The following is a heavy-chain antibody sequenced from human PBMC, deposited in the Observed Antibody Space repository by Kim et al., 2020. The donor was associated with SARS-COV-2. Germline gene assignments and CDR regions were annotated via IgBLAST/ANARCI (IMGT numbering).Heavy chain of an antibody. J-gene: IGHJ6*02. V-gene: IGHV3-33*01. Sequence: GGSLRLSCAASGFTFSSYGMHWVRQAPGKGLEWVAVIWYDGSNKYYADSVKGRFTISRDNSKNTLYLQMNSLRAEDTAVYYCARDGGVQLWPGLLRGMDVWGRGTTVTVSS. CDR1: GFTFSSYG. CDR2: IWYDGSNK. D-gene: IGHD5-18*01. CDR3: ARDGGVQLWPGLLRGMDV.